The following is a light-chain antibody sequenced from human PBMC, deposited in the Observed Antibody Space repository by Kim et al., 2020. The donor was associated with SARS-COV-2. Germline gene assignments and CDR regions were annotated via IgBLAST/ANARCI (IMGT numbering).Light chain of an antibody. CDR1: SVRIYD. V-gene: IGLV3-19*01. CDR2: GKN. CDR3: NSRDSSGNHVV. J-gene: IGLJ2*01. Sequence: ALGQTVRINSQGASVRIYDASGYQQKPGRAPVLVIYGKNNRPSGIPDRFSGSSSGNTASLTITGAQAEDEADYYCNSRDSSGNHVVFGGGTQLTVL.